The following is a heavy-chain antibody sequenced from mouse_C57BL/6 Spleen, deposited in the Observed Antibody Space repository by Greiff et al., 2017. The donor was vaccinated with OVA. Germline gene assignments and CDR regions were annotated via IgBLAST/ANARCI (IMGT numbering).Heavy chain of an antibody. J-gene: IGHJ1*03. CDR3: ARYPIYYYGSSYGYFDV. CDR2: INPSNGGT. V-gene: IGHV1-53*01. D-gene: IGHD1-1*01. CDR1: GYTFTSYW. Sequence: QIQLQQPGTELVKPGASVKLSCKASGYTFTSYWMHWVKQRPGQGLEWIGNINPSNGGTNYNEKFKSKATLTVDKSSSTAYLQLSSLTSEDSAVYYCARYPIYYYGSSYGYFDVWGTGTTVTVSS.